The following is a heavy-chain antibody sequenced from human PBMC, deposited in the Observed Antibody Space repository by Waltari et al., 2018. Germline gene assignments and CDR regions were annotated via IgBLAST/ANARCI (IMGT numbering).Heavy chain of an antibody. D-gene: IGHD3-3*01. Sequence: QVQLQQWGAGLLKPSETLSLTCAVYGGSFRGYYWSWIRQPPGTGLEWIGEINHSGSTNYNPSLKSRVTISVDTSKNQFSLKLSSVTAADTAVYYCARGNPTIFGVVIHHDAFDIWGQGTMVTVSS. CDR1: GGSFRGYY. V-gene: IGHV4-34*01. J-gene: IGHJ3*02. CDR2: INHSGST. CDR3: ARGNPTIFGVVIHHDAFDI.